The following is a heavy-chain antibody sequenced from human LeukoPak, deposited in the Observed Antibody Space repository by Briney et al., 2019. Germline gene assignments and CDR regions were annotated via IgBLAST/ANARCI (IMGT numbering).Heavy chain of an antibody. CDR2: ISACNGNT. V-gene: IGHV1-18*01. CDR3: ARDYGSGSYSVY. Sequence: ASVKVSCKASGYTFTSYGISWVRQAPGQGLEWMGWISACNGNTNYAQRLQGRVTMTTDTSTSTAYMELRSLRSDDTAVYYCARDYGSGSYSVYWGQGTLVTVSS. D-gene: IGHD3-10*01. J-gene: IGHJ4*02. CDR1: GYTFTSYG.